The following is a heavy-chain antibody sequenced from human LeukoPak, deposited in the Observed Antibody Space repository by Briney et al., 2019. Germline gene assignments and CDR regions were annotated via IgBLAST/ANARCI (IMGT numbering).Heavy chain of an antibody. CDR3: ARDPQNTYCSGGSCTLGWFDP. Sequence: ASVKVSCKASGYTFTSYYLHWVRQAPGQGLEWMGITNPSGGSTRYAQKFRDRVTMTRDMSTSTGYMERSSLRSEDTAVYYCARDPQNTYCSGGSCTLGWFDPWGQGTLVTVSS. CDR1: GYTFTSYY. V-gene: IGHV1-46*01. J-gene: IGHJ5*02. D-gene: IGHD2-15*01. CDR2: TNPSGGST.